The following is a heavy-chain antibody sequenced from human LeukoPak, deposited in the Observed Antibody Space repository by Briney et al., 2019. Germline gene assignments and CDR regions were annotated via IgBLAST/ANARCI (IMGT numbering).Heavy chain of an antibody. Sequence: GGSLRLSCAASGFTFSNAWTKSKTDGGTTDYAAPVKGRFTISRDDSKNTLYLHMNSLKTEDTAVYYCTTRRDSSRAFDIWGQGTMVTVSS. CDR1: GFTFSNAW. J-gene: IGHJ3*02. V-gene: IGHV3-15*01. D-gene: IGHD3-22*01. CDR3: TTRRDSSRAFDI. CDR2: SKTDGGTT.